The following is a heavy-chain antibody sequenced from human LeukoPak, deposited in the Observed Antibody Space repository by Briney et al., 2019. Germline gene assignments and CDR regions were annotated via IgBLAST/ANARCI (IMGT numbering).Heavy chain of an antibody. CDR2: IVGSGGTT. D-gene: IGHD3-3*02. J-gene: IGHJ4*02. CDR1: GITLSNYG. V-gene: IGHV3-23*01. Sequence: PGGSLRLSCAVSGITLSNYGMSWVRQAPGKGLEWVSSIVGSGGTTYYADSVKGRFAISRDNSRNTLYLQVNSLRVEDTAIYYCAKGIRGFDYWGQGTLVTVSS. CDR3: AKGIRGFDY.